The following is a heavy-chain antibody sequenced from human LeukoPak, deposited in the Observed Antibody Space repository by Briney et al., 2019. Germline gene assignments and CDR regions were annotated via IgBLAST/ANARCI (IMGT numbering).Heavy chain of an antibody. D-gene: IGHD3-16*01. V-gene: IGHV3-33*06. CDR3: VKELGPFTGFDN. CDR1: GFTFSNYG. Sequence: PGGSLRLSCAASGFTFSNYGMHWVRQAPGKGLEWVAVIWSIGRNKYYADSVKGRFTISRDNSKNTLDLEMIRLRADDTAIYYCVKELGPFTGFDNWGQGTLVTVSS. CDR2: IWSIGRNK. J-gene: IGHJ4*02.